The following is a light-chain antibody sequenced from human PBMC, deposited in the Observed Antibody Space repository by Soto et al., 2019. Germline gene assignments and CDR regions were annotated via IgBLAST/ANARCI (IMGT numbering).Light chain of an antibody. CDR2: DVS. V-gene: IGLV2-11*01. J-gene: IGLJ2*01. Sequence: QSALTQPRSVSGSPGQSVTISCTGTSSDVGRYNYVSWYQQPPGEAPKLIIYDVSQRPSGVPDRFSGSKSGNTASLTISGLQAEDEADYYCCSFAGSYTFGVFGGGTQLTVL. CDR3: CSFAGSYTFGV. CDR1: SSDVGRYNY.